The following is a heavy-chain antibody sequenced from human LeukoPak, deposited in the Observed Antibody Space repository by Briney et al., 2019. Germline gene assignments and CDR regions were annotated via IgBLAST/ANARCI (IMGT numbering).Heavy chain of an antibody. CDR1: GYTFTSYY. J-gene: IGHJ4*02. D-gene: IGHD3-3*01. CDR2: INPNSGGT. Sequence: ASVKVSCKASGYTFTSYYMHWVRQAPGQGLEWMAWINPNSGGTNYAQKFQGRVTMTRDTSISTAYMELSRLRSDDTAVYYCARDGFYITIFGVVSYYFDYWGQGTLVTVSS. V-gene: IGHV1-2*02. CDR3: ARDGFYITIFGVVSYYFDY.